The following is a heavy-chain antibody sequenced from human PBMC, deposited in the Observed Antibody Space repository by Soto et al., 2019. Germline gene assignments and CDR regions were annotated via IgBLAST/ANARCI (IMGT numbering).Heavy chain of an antibody. J-gene: IGHJ6*03. CDR3: ARLVVPAALYYYYYYYMDV. V-gene: IGHV1-69*13. CDR2: IIPIFGTA. Sequence: ASVKVSCKASGGTLSSYAISWVRQAPGQGLEWMGGIIPIFGTANYAQKFQGRVTITADESTSTAYMELRSLRSDDTAVYYCARLVVPAALYYYYYYYMDVWGKGTTVTVSS. CDR1: GGTLSSYA. D-gene: IGHD2-2*01.